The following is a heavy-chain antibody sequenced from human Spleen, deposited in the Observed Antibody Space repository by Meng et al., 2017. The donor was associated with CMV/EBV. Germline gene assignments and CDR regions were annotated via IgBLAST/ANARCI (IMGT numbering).Heavy chain of an antibody. CDR2: IIPIFAPA. D-gene: IGHD6-6*01. J-gene: IGHJ6*02. V-gene: IGHV1-69*05. Sequence: SVKVSCKASGYTFTTYYVHWVRQAPGQGLEWVGGIIPIFAPANYAQKFQGRVLITTDESTSTAYMELSSLRSEDTAVYYCARAEAARPDDYYYYYGMDVWGQGTTVTVSS. CDR1: GYTFTTYY. CDR3: ARAEAARPDDYYYYYGMDV.